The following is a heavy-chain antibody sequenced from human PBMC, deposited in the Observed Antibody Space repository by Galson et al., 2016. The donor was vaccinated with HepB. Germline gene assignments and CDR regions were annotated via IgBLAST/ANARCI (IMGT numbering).Heavy chain of an antibody. CDR3: ARLDDYNYAGDS. Sequence: SVKVSCKASGYTFTKNTIHWVRQGPGQRPEWMGKIDAGSGDTRYSQVFQGRLTITRDTSASTSFMELFSLRSEDTAVYFCARLDDYNYAGDSWGQGTLVTVSS. D-gene: IGHD5-24*01. CDR1: GYTFTKNT. V-gene: IGHV1-3*01. J-gene: IGHJ4*02. CDR2: IDAGSGDT.